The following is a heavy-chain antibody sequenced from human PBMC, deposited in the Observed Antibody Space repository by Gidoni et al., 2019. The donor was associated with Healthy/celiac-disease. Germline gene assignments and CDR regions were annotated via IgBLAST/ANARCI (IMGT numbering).Heavy chain of an antibody. CDR1: GGTFSTYG. J-gene: IGHJ6*02. CDR2: IVPVFGTG. V-gene: IGHV1-69*01. Sequence: QVQLVQSGAEVKKPGSSVKVSCKASGGTFSTYGISWVRQAPGPGLEGVGGIVPVFGTGDYAQKFQGRVTITADESTSTAYMELSNLRSEDTAVYYCARKGERWDVLEKFYFGVDVWGQGTTVTVSS. D-gene: IGHD3-10*01. CDR3: ARKGERWDVLEKFYFGVDV.